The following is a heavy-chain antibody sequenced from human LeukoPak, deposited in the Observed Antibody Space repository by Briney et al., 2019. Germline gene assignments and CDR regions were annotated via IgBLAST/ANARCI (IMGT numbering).Heavy chain of an antibody. V-gene: IGHV3-48*03. CDR3: AREWGATIPYYYYYGMDV. Sequence: GGSLRLSCAASGFTFSSYEMNWVRQAPGKGLEWVSYISSSGSTIYYADSVKGRFTISRDNAKNSLYLQMNSLRAEDTAVYYCAREWGATIPYYYYYGMDVWGQGTTVTVSS. CDR2: ISSSGSTI. CDR1: GFTFSSYE. D-gene: IGHD5-24*01. J-gene: IGHJ6*02.